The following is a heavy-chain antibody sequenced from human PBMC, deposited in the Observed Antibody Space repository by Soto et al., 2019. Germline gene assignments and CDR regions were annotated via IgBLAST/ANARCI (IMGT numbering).Heavy chain of an antibody. CDR2: INHSGST. J-gene: IGHJ4*02. Sequence: PSETLSLTCAVYGGSFSGYYWSWIRQPPGKGLEWIGEINHSGSTNYNPSLKSRVTISVDTSKNQFSLKLSSVTAADTAVYYCASSRVITIFDYWGQGTLVTVSS. CDR3: ASSRVITIFDY. V-gene: IGHV4-34*01. CDR1: GGSFSGYY. D-gene: IGHD3-22*01.